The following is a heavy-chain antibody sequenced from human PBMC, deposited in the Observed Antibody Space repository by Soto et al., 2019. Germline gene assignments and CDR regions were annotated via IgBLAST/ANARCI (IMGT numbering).Heavy chain of an antibody. CDR1: GFTFSDYA. J-gene: IGHJ4*02. D-gene: IGHD6-19*01. Sequence: VQLVESGGGVVQPGRSLRLSCAASGFTFSDYAMHWVRQAPGKGLEWVAVVSHDGRNTHYADSVKGRFTISRDSSKNTVSLEMTSMRAEDTADYYCAKGGRQWLVTSDFNYWGQGALVTVSS. CDR3: AKGGRQWLVTSDFNY. V-gene: IGHV3-30*18. CDR2: VSHDGRNT.